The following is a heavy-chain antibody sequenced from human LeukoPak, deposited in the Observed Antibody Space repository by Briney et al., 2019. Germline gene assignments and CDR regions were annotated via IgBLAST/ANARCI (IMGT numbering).Heavy chain of an antibody. CDR3: ARDRGTSGYLP. CDR1: GFTFSSYS. V-gene: IGHV3-48*01. Sequence: PGGSLRLSCAASGFTFSSYSMNWVRQAPGKGLEWVSYISTSSNTIHYADSVKGRFTISRDNAKNSLYLQMNSLRAEDTAVYYCARDRGTSGYLPWGQGTLVTVSS. CDR2: ISTSSNTI. J-gene: IGHJ5*02. D-gene: IGHD3-22*01.